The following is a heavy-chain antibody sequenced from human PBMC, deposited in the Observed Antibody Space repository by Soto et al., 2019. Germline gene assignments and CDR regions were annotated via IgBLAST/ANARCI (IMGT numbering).Heavy chain of an antibody. V-gene: IGHV3-23*01. CDR3: ERISSSRCTDY. CDR1: GFTFNTYA. Sequence: PGGSLRLSCAASGFTFNTYAMNWVRQAPGKGLEWVSAISADGAGTYYADSVKGRFTIYRDNSKNTLSLQMNSLRAEDTAIFYRERISSSRCTDYWGQGTLVTVSS. CDR2: ISADGAGT. D-gene: IGHD6-13*01. J-gene: IGHJ4*02.